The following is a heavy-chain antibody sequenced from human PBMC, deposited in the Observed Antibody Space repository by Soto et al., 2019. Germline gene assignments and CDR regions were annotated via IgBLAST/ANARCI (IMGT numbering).Heavy chain of an antibody. CDR3: ARVHNWNYWVNYYYGMDV. D-gene: IGHD1-7*01. CDR2: INHSGST. V-gene: IGHV4-34*01. CDR1: GGSFSGYY. Sequence: PSETLSLTCAVYGGSFSGYYWSWIRQPPGKGLEWIGEINHSGSTNYNPSLKSRVTISVDTSKNQFSLKLSSVTAADTAVYYCARVHNWNYWVNYYYGMDVWGQGTTVTVSS. J-gene: IGHJ6*02.